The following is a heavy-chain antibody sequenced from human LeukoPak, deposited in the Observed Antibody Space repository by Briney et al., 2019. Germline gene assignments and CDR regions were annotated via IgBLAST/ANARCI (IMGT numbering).Heavy chain of an antibody. J-gene: IGHJ2*01. CDR3: ARDQGTRGYCTNGVCPIRYFDL. CDR2: ISAYNGNT. V-gene: IGHV1-18*01. CDR1: GYTFTGYG. Sequence: ASVKVSCKASGYTFTGYGISWVRQAPGQGLEWMGWISAYNGNTNYAQKLQGRVTMTTDTSTSTAYMELRSLRSDDTAVYYCARDQGTRGYCTNGVCPIRYFDLWGRGTLVTVSS. D-gene: IGHD2-8*01.